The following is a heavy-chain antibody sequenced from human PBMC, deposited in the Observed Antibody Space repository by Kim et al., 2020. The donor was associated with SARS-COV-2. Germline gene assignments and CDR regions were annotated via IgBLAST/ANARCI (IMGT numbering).Heavy chain of an antibody. J-gene: IGHJ6*01. V-gene: IGHV1-3*01. Sequence: ASVKVSCKASGDTFTSYAMHWVRQAPGQRLEWMGWITAGIGNTKYAQKFQGRVTITRDTSASTAYMELSSLRSEDTAVYYCARVVYGMDVCGQGTTNTVS. CDR3: ARVVYGMDV. CDR2: ITAGIGNT. CDR1: GDTFTSYA.